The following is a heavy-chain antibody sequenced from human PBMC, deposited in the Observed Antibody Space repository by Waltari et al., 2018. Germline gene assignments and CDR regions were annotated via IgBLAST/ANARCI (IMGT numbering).Heavy chain of an antibody. J-gene: IGHJ4*02. Sequence: QVQLQESGPGLVKPSPTLSLTCTVSGASISGNDYHGGWIRQPAGKGLEWIGRVYTSGSTNYNPSLKSRLTMSVDTSNNQFSLKLTSVTAADTAVYYCASNLCYRPGNYYQPLRYWGQGTLVTVSS. CDR2: VYTSGST. D-gene: IGHD3-10*01. CDR1: GASISGNDYH. CDR3: ASNLCYRPGNYYQPLRY. V-gene: IGHV4-61*02.